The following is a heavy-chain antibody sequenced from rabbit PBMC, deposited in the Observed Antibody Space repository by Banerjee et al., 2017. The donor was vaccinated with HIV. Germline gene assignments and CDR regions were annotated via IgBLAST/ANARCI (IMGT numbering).Heavy chain of an antibody. J-gene: IGHJ3*01. CDR3: VRDDPRYASSSGYYGTRLDL. CDR2: IYTGSTGST. V-gene: IGHV1S40*01. Sequence: QSLEESGGGLVKPGGTLTLTCKASGIDFSNHYYMCWVRQAPGKGLEWIACIYTGSTGSTNYASWAKGRFTISKTSSTTVTLQMTSLTAADTATYFCVRDDPRYASSSGYYGTRLDLRGPGTLVTVS. D-gene: IGHD1-1*01. CDR1: GIDFSNHYY.